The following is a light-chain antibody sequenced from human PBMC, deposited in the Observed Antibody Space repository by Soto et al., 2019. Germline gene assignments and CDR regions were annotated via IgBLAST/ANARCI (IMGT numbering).Light chain of an antibody. CDR2: EDI. Sequence: QSVLTQPASVSGSLGQSITVSCTGSSSDVGRYNLVSWYQQHPGKAPKLLIYEDIERPSGVSNRFSDSKSGNTASLTISGLQTEDEADYYCCSYAGGTSVVFGGGTKLTVL. V-gene: IGLV2-23*01. CDR3: CSYAGGTSVV. J-gene: IGLJ2*01. CDR1: SSDVGRYNL.